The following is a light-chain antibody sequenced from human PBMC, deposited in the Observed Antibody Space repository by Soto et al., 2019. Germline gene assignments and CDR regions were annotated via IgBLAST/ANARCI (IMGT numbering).Light chain of an antibody. V-gene: IGKV1-39*01. CDR3: PQSYSHPLT. CDR2: AAS. J-gene: IGKJ4*01. CDR1: QSISSY. Sequence: DIQMTQSPSSLSASVGDRVTITCRASQSISSYLNWYQQKPGKAPKLLIYAASSLQSGVPSRFSGSGSWTDFTLTISSLQPEDFATYYCPQSYSHPLTFGGGTKVEIK.